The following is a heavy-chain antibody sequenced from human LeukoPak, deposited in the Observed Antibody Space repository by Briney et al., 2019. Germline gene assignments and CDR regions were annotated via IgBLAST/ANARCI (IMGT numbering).Heavy chain of an antibody. CDR3: ARVVVTPRGMDV. CDR1: GGTFSSYA. V-gene: IGHV1-69*04. Sequence: GASVKVSCKASGGTFSSYAISWVRQAPGQGLEWMGRIIPIFGIANYAQKFQGRVTITADKSTSTAYMELSSLRSEDTAVYYCARVVVTPRGMDVWGQGTTVTVSS. D-gene: IGHD3-22*01. J-gene: IGHJ6*02. CDR2: IIPIFGIA.